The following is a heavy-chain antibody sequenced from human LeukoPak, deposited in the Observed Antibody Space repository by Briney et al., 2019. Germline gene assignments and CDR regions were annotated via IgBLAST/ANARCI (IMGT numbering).Heavy chain of an antibody. Sequence: SETLSLTCAVYGGSFSGYYWSWIRQPPGKGLEWIGEINHSGSTNYNPSLKSRVTISVDTSKNQFSLKLSSVTAADTAVYYCARGAGIAAAGVWRTSYNWFDPWGQGTLVTVSS. V-gene: IGHV4-34*01. CDR1: GGSFSGYY. CDR3: ARGAGIAAAGVWRTSYNWFDP. D-gene: IGHD6-13*01. J-gene: IGHJ5*02. CDR2: INHSGST.